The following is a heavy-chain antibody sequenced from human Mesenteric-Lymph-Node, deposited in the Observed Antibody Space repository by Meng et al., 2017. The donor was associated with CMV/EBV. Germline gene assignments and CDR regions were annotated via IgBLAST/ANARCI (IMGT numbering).Heavy chain of an antibody. CDR1: GFTFSDYS. CDR3: AAEYQLLNVPYLEY. Sequence: GESLKISCAASGFTFSDYSMNWVRQAPGKGLEWISSISSSSSHIYYADSVRGRFTISRDNAKKSLFLQMNSLTAEDTAVYYCAAEYQLLNVPYLEYWGQGTQVTVSS. CDR2: ISSSSSHI. V-gene: IGHV3-21*01. J-gene: IGHJ4*02. D-gene: IGHD2-2*01.